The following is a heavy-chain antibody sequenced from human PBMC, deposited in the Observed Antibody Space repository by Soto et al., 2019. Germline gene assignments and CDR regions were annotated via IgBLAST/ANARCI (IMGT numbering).Heavy chain of an antibody. CDR2: IYPGDSDT. CDR1: GYSFTSYW. Sequence: GESLKISCKGSGYSFTSYWIGWVRQMPGKGLEWMGIIYPGDSDTRYSPSFQGQVTISADKSISTAYLQWSSLEASDTAMYYCARSYSSSGSDNLEPTKNYYGMDGWGQGTTVTVSS. V-gene: IGHV5-51*01. D-gene: IGHD6-13*01. J-gene: IGHJ6*02. CDR3: ARSYSSSGSDNLEPTKNYYGMDG.